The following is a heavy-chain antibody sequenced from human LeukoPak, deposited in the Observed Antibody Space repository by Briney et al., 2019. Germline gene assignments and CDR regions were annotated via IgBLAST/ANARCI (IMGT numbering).Heavy chain of an antibody. Sequence: GGSLRLSCAASGFTFSSYSMNWVRQAPGKGLEWVSYISSRSSTIYYADSVKGRFTTSRDNAKNSLYLQMNSLRDEDTAVYYCAREATGGPDYWGQGTLVTVSS. D-gene: IGHD2-8*02. CDR2: ISSRSSTI. J-gene: IGHJ4*02. CDR1: GFTFSSYS. CDR3: AREATGGPDY. V-gene: IGHV3-48*02.